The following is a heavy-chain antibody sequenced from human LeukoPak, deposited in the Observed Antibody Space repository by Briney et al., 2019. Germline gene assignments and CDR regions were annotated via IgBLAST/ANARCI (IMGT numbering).Heavy chain of an antibody. V-gene: IGHV4-34*01. J-gene: IGHJ4*02. CDR3: ARVDRNILTV. Sequence: PSETLSLTCAVYGGSFSGYYWSWIRQPPGKGLEWIGEINHSGSTNYNPSLKSRVTISVDTSKNQFSLKLSSVTAADTAVYYCARVDRNILTVWGQGTLVTVSS. D-gene: IGHD3-9*01. CDR2: INHSGST. CDR1: GGSFSGYY.